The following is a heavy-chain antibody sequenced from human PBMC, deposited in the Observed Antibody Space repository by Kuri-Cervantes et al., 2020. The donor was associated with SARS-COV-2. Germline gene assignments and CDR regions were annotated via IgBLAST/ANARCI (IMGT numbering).Heavy chain of an antibody. J-gene: IGHJ4*02. V-gene: IGHV4-34*01. Sequence: GSLRLSCAVYGGSFSGYYWSWIRQPPGKGLEWIGGINHSGSTNYNPSLKSRVTISVDTSKNQFSLKLSSVTAADTAVYYCARVGNYYGSGSVDYWGQGTLVTVSS. CDR1: GGSFSGYY. CDR2: INHSGST. CDR3: ARVGNYYGSGSVDY. D-gene: IGHD3-10*01.